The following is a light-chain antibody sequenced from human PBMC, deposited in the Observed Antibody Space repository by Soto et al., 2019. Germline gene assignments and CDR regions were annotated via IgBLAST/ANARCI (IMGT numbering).Light chain of an antibody. CDR2: DTF. CDR1: QSVSSN. CDR3: QHRTSRYT. Sequence: EIVMTQSPVILSVSPGERVTLSCRASQSVSSNLAWYQHRPGEAPRLLIYDTFNRATGVPARFSGSGSGTDFTLTISSLEPEDFAVYCCQHRTSRYTFGQGTKVDI. V-gene: IGKV3-11*01. J-gene: IGKJ2*01.